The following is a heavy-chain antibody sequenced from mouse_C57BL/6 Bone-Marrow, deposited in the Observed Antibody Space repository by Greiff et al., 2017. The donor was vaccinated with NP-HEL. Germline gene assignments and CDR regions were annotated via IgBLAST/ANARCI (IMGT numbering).Heavy chain of an antibody. J-gene: IGHJ3*01. CDR2: ISNGGGST. D-gene: IGHD3-2*02. Sequence: EVMLVESGGGLVQPGGSLKLSCAASGFTFSDYYMYWVRQTPEKRLEWVAYISNGGGSTYYPETVKGRFTISRDNAKNTLYLQMSRLKSEDTAMYYCARQDHSSGYVWFAYWGQGTLVTVSA. CDR1: GFTFSDYY. CDR3: ARQDHSSGYVWFAY. V-gene: IGHV5-12*01.